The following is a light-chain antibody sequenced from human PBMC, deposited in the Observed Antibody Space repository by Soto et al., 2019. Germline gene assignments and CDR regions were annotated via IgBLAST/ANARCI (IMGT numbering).Light chain of an antibody. J-gene: IGKJ3*01. V-gene: IGKV3-20*01. Sequence: IVLTQSPGTLSLSPGEIATLSCRASPSVSSSFLAWYQQKPGQPPRLLIYGASTRATGIPDRFSGSGSGTDFTLTISRLEPEDFGVYYCQQYGDSPFTFGPGTKVDI. CDR3: QQYGDSPFT. CDR1: PSVSSSF. CDR2: GAS.